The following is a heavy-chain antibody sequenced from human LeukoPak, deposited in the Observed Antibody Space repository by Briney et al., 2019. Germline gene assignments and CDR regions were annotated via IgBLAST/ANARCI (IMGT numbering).Heavy chain of an antibody. CDR3: TRDFGELLFPPRGELFDY. CDR2: IRSKAYGGTT. V-gene: IGHV3-49*04. Sequence: PGGSLRLSCTASGFTFGYYAMSWVRQAPGKGLEWVGFIRSKAYGGTTEYAASVKGRFTISRDDSKSIAYLQMNSLKTEDTAVYYCTRDFGELLFPPRGELFDYWGQGTLVTVSS. J-gene: IGHJ4*02. CDR1: GFTFGYYA. D-gene: IGHD3-10*01.